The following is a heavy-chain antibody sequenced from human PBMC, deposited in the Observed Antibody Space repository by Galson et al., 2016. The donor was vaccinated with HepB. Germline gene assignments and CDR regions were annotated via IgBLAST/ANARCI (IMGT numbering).Heavy chain of an antibody. CDR3: ASGPHWNHAY. Sequence: SLRLSCAISGFTFNDYDMHWVRQGTGESLEWVATMGPAGDKYYPGSVKGRFTVSRESVKNSLYLQMDSLGAGDSGVYYCASGPHWNHAYWSQGTLVTVSS. CDR1: GFTFNDYD. D-gene: IGHD1-1*01. CDR2: MGPAGDK. J-gene: IGHJ4*02. V-gene: IGHV3-13*01.